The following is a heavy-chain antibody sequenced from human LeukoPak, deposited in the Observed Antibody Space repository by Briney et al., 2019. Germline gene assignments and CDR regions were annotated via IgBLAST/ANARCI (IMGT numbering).Heavy chain of an antibody. J-gene: IGHJ3*02. CDR3: AREAYSNGYRGVKNAFDI. V-gene: IGHV4-39*07. Sequence: PSETLSLTCTVSGDSISSSGYYWGWIRQPPGKGLEWIASIYYSGRTYYNPSLKSRVTVSLVSSKNQFSLRLSSVTAADTAIYYCAREAYSNGYRGVKNAFDIWGQGTMVTVSS. CDR1: GDSISSSGYY. D-gene: IGHD5-18*01. CDR2: IYYSGRT.